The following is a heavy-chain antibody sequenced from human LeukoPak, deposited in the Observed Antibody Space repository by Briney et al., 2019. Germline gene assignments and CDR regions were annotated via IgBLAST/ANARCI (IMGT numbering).Heavy chain of an antibody. CDR1: GYSISSGYY. D-gene: IGHD3-9*01. Sequence: PSETLSLTCTVSGYSISSGYYWGWIRQPPGKGLEWIGSIYHSGSTYYNPSLKSRVTISVDTSKNQFSLQLNSVTPEDTAVYYCAREVLDWTEDYYYYYMDVWGKGTTVTVSS. CDR2: IYHSGST. V-gene: IGHV4-38-2*02. J-gene: IGHJ6*03. CDR3: AREVLDWTEDYYYYYMDV.